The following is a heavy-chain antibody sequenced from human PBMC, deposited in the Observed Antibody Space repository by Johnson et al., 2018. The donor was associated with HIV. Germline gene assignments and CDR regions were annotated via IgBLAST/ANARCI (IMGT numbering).Heavy chain of an antibody. CDR1: GFMFSRYG. V-gene: IGHV3-30*02. CDR2: IRYDGSNK. D-gene: IGHD2-15*01. J-gene: IGHJ3*02. CDR3: ARDMCSGGSCYAFDI. Sequence: QVQLVESGGGVVQPGGSLRLSCAASGFMFSRYGMHWVRQAPGKGLEWVAFIRYDGSNKYYADSVKGRFTISRDNSKNTLYLQMNSLRAEDTAVYYCARDMCSGGSCYAFDIWGQGTMVTVSS.